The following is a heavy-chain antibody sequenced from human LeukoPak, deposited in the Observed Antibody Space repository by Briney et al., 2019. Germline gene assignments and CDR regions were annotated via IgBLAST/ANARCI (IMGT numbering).Heavy chain of an antibody. J-gene: IGHJ4*02. CDR2: IYYSGST. D-gene: IGHD6-19*01. V-gene: IGHV4-38-2*02. CDR1: GYSISSGYY. CDR3: ARHAIGGWYFDY. Sequence: SETLSLTCTVSGYSISSGYYWGWIRQPPGKGLEWIGYIYYSGSTNYNPSLKSRVTISVDTSKNQFSLKLSSVTAADTAVYYCARHAIGGWYFDYWGQGTLVTVSS.